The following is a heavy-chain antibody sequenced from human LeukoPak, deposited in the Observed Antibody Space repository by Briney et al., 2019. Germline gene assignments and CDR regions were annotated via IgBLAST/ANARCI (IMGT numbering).Heavy chain of an antibody. CDR2: ISGSGGST. Sequence: GGSLRLSCAASGFTFSSYAMSWVRQAPGKGLEWVSGISGSGGSTYYADSVKGRFTISRDNSKNTLYLQMNSLRAEDTAVYYCARSSAYGGRVDYWGQGTLVTVSS. D-gene: IGHD4-23*01. CDR3: ARSSAYGGRVDY. J-gene: IGHJ4*02. V-gene: IGHV3-23*01. CDR1: GFTFSSYA.